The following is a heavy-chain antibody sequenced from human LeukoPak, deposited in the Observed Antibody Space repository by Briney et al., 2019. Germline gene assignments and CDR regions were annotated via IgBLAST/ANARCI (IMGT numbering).Heavy chain of an antibody. D-gene: IGHD5-12*01. CDR3: AKDIPYGGYDQLDY. V-gene: IGHV3-43*02. Sequence: PGGSLRLSCAASGFSLNNYAMHWVRQAPGKGLEWVSLISGDGGGTYYADSVKGRFTISRDNSKNSLYLQMNSLRTEDTALYYCAKDIPYGGYDQLDYWGQGTLVTVSS. J-gene: IGHJ4*02. CDR2: ISGDGGGT. CDR1: GFSLNNYA.